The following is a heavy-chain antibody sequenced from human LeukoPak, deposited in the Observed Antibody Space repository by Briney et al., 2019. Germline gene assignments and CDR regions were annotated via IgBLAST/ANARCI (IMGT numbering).Heavy chain of an antibody. Sequence: GESLKISCKGSGYRFTSYWIGWVRQMPGKGLEWMGIINPSDSDIIYSPSFQGQVTISVDKSISTAYLQWSSLKASDTAIYYCARQSPSGYYDYWGQGTLVTVSS. CDR1: GYRFTSYW. J-gene: IGHJ4*02. CDR2: INPSDSDI. CDR3: ARQSPSGYYDY. V-gene: IGHV5-51*01. D-gene: IGHD3-22*01.